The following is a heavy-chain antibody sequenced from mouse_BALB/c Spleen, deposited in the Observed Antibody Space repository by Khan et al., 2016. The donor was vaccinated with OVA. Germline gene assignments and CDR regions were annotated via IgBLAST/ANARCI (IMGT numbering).Heavy chain of an antibody. V-gene: IGHV1-4*01. CDR1: GYTFTSYT. CDR2: INPRSSYT. Sequence: QVQLKQSGAELARPGASVKMSCKASGYTFTSYTMHWVKQRPGQGLEWIGYINPRSSYTNYNQKFKDKATLTADKSSSTAYMQLSSLTSEDSAVYYCARLKTDDAMDYWGQGTSVTVAS. J-gene: IGHJ4*01. CDR3: ARLKTDDAMDY.